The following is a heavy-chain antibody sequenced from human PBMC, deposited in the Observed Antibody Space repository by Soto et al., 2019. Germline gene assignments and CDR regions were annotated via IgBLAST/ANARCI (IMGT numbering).Heavy chain of an antibody. J-gene: IGHJ4*02. CDR2: ISGSGSST. Sequence: EVQLLESGGGLVQPGGSLRLSCAASGFTFSSYAMNWVRQAPGKGLEWVSGISGSGSSTYYGDSVRGRFTISRDNSKNTLYLQMNSMRAEDTAVYYCAKGDRNQPAVFDYWGQGTLVTVSS. CDR1: GFTFSSYA. V-gene: IGHV3-23*01. CDR3: AKGDRNQPAVFDY. D-gene: IGHD2-2*01.